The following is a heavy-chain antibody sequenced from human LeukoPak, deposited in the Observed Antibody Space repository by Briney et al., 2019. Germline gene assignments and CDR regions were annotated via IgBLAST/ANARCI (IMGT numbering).Heavy chain of an antibody. D-gene: IGHD6-13*01. CDR1: GGSISSGGYS. J-gene: IGHJ3*02. Sequence: PSETLSLTCAVSGGSISSGGYSWSWIRQPPGKGLEWIGYIYHSGSTYYNPSLKSRVTISVDRSKNQFSLKLSSVTAADTAVYYCASLHIRQQLVLASGAFDIWGQGTMVTVSS. CDR2: IYHSGST. CDR3: ASLHIRQQLVLASGAFDI. V-gene: IGHV4-30-2*01.